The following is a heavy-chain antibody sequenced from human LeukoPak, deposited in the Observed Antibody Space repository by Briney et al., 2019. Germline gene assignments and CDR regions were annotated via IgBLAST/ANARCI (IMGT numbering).Heavy chain of an antibody. V-gene: IGHV3-7*05. Sequence: PGGSLRLSCAASGFTFSSYWMSWVRQAPGKGLEWVANIKQDGSEKYYVDSVKGRFTISRDNAKNSLYLQMNSLRAEDTAVYYCAAHYGAYDHYGMDVWGQGTTVTVSS. CDR3: AAHYGAYDHYGMDV. J-gene: IGHJ6*02. D-gene: IGHD4-17*01. CDR2: IKQDGSEK. CDR1: GFTFSSYW.